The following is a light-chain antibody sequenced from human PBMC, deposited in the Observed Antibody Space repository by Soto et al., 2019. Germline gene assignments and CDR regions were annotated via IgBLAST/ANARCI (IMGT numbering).Light chain of an antibody. CDR3: QQCGSSST. CDR2: DAS. J-gene: IGKJ5*01. V-gene: IGKV3-11*01. CDR1: QSVSSY. Sequence: IVFTQSPASLPWSPGERATLSCRASQSVSSYLAWYQQKPGQAPRLLIYDASNRATGTPARFSGSGSGTDFTLTISRLEPEDFAVYYCQQCGSSSTFGQGTRLEI.